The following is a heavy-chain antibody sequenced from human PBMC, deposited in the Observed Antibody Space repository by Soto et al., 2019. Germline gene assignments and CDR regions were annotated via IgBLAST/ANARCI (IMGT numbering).Heavy chain of an antibody. CDR2: INAGNGNT. CDR1: GYTFTSYA. V-gene: IGHV1-3*01. J-gene: IGHJ4*02. CDR3: ARDSSSSGRVYYFDY. Sequence: QVQLVQSGAEVKKPGASVKVSCKASGYTFTSYAMHWVRQAPGQRLEWMGWINAGNGNTKYSQKFQGRVTITRDTSASTAYMELSSLISEDTAVYYCARDSSSSGRVYYFDYWGQGTLVTVSS. D-gene: IGHD3-22*01.